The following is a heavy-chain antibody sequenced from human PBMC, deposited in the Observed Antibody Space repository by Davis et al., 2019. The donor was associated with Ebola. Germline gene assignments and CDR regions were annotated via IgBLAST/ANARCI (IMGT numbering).Heavy chain of an antibody. D-gene: IGHD2-21*02. V-gene: IGHV3-30*04. CDR3: ARGGDFGENDL. J-gene: IGHJ4*02. Sequence: PGGSLRLSCAASGFTFRNYAMHWVRQAPGKGLEWVAVVSHSERERFYADSVKGRFTISRDNSENTLYLQMSSLTVDDTAVYYCARGGDFGENDLWGQGTLVTVSS. CDR2: VSHSERER. CDR1: GFTFRNYA.